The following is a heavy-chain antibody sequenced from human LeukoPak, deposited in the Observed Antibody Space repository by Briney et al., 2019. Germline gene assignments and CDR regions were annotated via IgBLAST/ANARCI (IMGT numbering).Heavy chain of an antibody. CDR1: GFTFSSYG. D-gene: IGHD3-16*01. V-gene: IGHV3-48*01. J-gene: IGHJ4*02. Sequence: GGSLRLSCAASGFTFSSYGMNWVRQAPGKGLEWLSYLSSRSSSIYYADSVKGRFTISRDNAKNSLYLQLNSLRAEDTAVYYCARDSMITFGGVTFDHWGQGTLVTVSS. CDR2: LSSRSSSI. CDR3: ARDSMITFGGVTFDH.